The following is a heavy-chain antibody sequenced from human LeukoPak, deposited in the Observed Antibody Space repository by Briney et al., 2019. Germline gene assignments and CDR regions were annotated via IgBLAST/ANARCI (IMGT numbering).Heavy chain of an antibody. V-gene: IGHV3-15*01. CDR3: TTKGTVRGGY. CDR1: GFTFSNAW. CDR2: IKSKTDGGTT. Sequence: PGASLRLSCAAYGFTFSNAWISWVRQAPGRGLEWVGRIKSKTDGGTTDYAAPVKGRFTISRDDSKNTLYLQMNSLKTEDTAVYYCTTKGTVRGGYWGQGTLVTVSS. J-gene: IGHJ4*02. D-gene: IGHD3-10*01.